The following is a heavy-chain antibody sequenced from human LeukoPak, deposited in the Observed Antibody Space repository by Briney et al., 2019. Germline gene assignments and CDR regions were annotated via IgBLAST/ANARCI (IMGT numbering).Heavy chain of an antibody. CDR1: GFTFSTYG. Sequence: PGGSLRLSCAASGFTFSTYGMNWVRQAPGKGLEWVSYIIGSSSIIHYADSVKGRFTISRDNAKNSLYLQMNSLRDEDTAVYYCARGQSGSNNWLDSWGQGILVTVSS. CDR3: ARGQSGSNNWLDS. J-gene: IGHJ5*01. CDR2: IIGSSSII. D-gene: IGHD5-24*01. V-gene: IGHV3-48*02.